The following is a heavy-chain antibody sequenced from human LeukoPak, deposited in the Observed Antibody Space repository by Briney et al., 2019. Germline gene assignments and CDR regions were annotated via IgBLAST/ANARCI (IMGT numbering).Heavy chain of an antibody. J-gene: IGHJ4*02. V-gene: IGHV5-51*01. D-gene: IGHD2-21*01. Sequence: GESLKISCKSSGYSFTTYWIAGVRQMPGKGLEWMGIIYPGDSDTRYSPSFQGQVTISADKSISTAYLQWTSLKASDSAMYYCARVLIRGDEIDYWGQGTLVTVSS. CDR3: ARVLIRGDEIDY. CDR2: IYPGDSDT. CDR1: GYSFTTYW.